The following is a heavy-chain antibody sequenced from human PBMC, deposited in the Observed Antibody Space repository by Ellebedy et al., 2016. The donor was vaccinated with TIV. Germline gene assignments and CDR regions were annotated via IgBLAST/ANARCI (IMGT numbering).Heavy chain of an antibody. CDR3: GRDDRYGLDV. J-gene: IGHJ6*02. CDR1: GFAFSSRW. Sequence: PGGSLRLSCVASGFAFSSRWIHWVRQAPGKGLVWVSHINSDGSSTTYADSVKGRFTISRDNAKDTVYLQMNRLTAEDTAVYYCGRDDRYGLDVWGQGTTVIVSS. V-gene: IGHV3-74*01. CDR2: INSDGSST.